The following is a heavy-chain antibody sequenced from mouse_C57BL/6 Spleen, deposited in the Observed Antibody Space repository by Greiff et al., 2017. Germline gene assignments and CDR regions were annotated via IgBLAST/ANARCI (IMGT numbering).Heavy chain of an antibody. V-gene: IGHV5-15*01. CDR1: GFTFSDYG. J-gene: IGHJ1*03. CDR2: ISNLAYSI. Sequence: EVKLQESGGGLVQPGGSLKLSCAASGFTFSDYGMAWVRQAPRKGPEWVAFISNLAYSIYYADTVTGRFTISRENAKNTLYLEMSSLRSEDTAMYYCARHRGYFDVWGTGTTVTVSS. D-gene: IGHD3-1*01. CDR3: ARHRGYFDV.